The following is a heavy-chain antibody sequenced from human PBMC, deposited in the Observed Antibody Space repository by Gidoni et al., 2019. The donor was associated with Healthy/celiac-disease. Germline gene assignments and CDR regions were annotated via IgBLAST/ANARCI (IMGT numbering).Heavy chain of an antibody. V-gene: IGHV1-2*02. J-gene: IGHJ5*02. CDR1: GYTFTGYY. Sequence: QVQLVQSGAEVKKPGASVKVSCTASGYTFTGYYMNWVRQAPGQGLEWRGWINPNSGGTNYAQKFQGRVTMTRDTSISTAYMELSRLRSDDTAVYYCARGSDYVYPYPFDPWGQGTLVTVSS. CDR2: INPNSGGT. CDR3: ARGSDYVYPYPFDP. D-gene: IGHD4-17*01.